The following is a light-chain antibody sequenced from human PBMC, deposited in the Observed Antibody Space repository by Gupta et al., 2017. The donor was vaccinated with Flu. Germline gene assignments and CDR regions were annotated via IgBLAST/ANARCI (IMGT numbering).Light chain of an antibody. CDR3: QQDSSSPRT. CDR2: GAS. J-gene: IGKJ1*01. Sequence: EIVLTQSPGTLSLSPGERATLSCRASQSVFRNYLAWYQHRRGQAPRLLIWGASNRVTGIPDRFSGSGSGTDFALTISRLEPEDFAIYYCQQDSSSPRTFGQGTKVEIK. CDR1: QSVFRNY. V-gene: IGKV3-20*01.